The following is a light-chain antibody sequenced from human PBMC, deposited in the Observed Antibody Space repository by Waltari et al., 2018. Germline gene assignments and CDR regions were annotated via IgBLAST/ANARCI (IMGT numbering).Light chain of an antibody. CDR2: GAS. CDR1: QSVSSN. J-gene: IGKJ4*01. Sequence: EILMTQSPATLSVSPGGRAPPSCRAIQSVSSNLAWYQQKPGQAPRLLIYGASTRATGIPARFSGSGSGTDFTLTISSLQSEDFAVYYCQHYSSWPLTFGGGTKVEIK. V-gene: IGKV3-15*01. CDR3: QHYSSWPLT.